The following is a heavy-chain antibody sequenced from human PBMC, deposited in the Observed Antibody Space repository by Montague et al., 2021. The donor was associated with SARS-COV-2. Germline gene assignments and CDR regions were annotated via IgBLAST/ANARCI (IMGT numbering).Heavy chain of an antibody. D-gene: IGHD6-13*01. CDR1: GGFISSGNW. Sequence: SETLSLTCAVSGGFISSGNWWSWVRQPPGKGLEWIGEIFHSGAASYNPSLKSRLTISMDKSKNEFSLKLTSVTAAETAMYYCARDFVAAVPDRFDSWGQGVLVTVSS. CDR3: ARDFVAAVPDRFDS. V-gene: IGHV4/OR15-8*02. J-gene: IGHJ4*02. CDR2: IFHSGAA.